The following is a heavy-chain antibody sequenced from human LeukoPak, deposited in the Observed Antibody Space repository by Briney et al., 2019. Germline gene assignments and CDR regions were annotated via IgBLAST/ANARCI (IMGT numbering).Heavy chain of an antibody. CDR1: GFTFSSYG. CDR2: ISYDGSNK. J-gene: IGHJ4*02. Sequence: QPGRSLRLSCAASGFTFSSYGMHWVRQAPGKGLEWVAVISYDGSNKYYADSVKGRFTISRDNSKSTLYPQMNSLSAEDTAVYYCAKSRGYYYEKSGPADYWGQGTLVTVSS. D-gene: IGHD3-22*01. CDR3: AKSRGYYYEKSGPADY. V-gene: IGHV3-30*18.